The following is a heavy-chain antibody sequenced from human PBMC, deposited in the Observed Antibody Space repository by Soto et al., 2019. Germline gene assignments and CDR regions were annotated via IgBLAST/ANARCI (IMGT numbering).Heavy chain of an antibody. CDR3: AREMAGLGGEYDY. CDR2: ISGSSGNA. D-gene: IGHD3-16*01. V-gene: IGHV1-18*01. J-gene: IGHJ4*02. Sequence: QVQLVQSGAEVKNPGASVKVSCKTSGYTFTKYGVGWVRQAPGQGLEWMGWISGSSGNANYAEKVQGRITLTTDTSTSTAYIELRSLRSDDTAVYYCAREMAGLGGEYDYWGQGTLVNVSS. CDR1: GYTFTKYG.